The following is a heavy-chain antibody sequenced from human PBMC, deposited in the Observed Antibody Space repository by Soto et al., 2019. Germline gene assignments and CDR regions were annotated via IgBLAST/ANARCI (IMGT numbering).Heavy chain of an antibody. D-gene: IGHD3-22*01. V-gene: IGHV4-39*01. CDR2: FYYSGST. CDR1: GGSISSSSYY. CDR3: ARLGDSSGYFWFDP. J-gene: IGHJ5*02. Sequence: SETLSLTCTVSGGSISSSSYYWGWIRQPPGKGLEWIGSFYYSGSTYYNPSLKSPVTISVDTSKNQFSLKLSSVTAADTAVYYCARLGDSSGYFWFDPWGQGTLVTVSS.